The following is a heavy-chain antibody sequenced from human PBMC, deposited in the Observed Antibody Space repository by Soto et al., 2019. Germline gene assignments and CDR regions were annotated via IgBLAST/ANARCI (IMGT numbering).Heavy chain of an antibody. CDR1: IDSVRSVLYV. CDR3: ARSIVGTTRYNSGTDV. Sequence: APETLSIPCSFCIDSVRSVLYVGSWIRQSPVKGVEWIGNIYYSGSTNLNRSLKSRVTMSLDTSKNQFSLKLSSVTAADTAVYYCARSIVGTTRYNSGTDVSGHGTTVTVYS. V-gene: IGHV4-61*01. J-gene: IGHJ6*02. CDR2: IYYSGST. D-gene: IGHD3-22*01.